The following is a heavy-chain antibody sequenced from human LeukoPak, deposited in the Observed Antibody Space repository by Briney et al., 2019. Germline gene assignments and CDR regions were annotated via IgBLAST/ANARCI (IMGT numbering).Heavy chain of an antibody. CDR2: ISSSGSTI. V-gene: IGHV3-48*04. J-gene: IGHJ4*02. Sequence: GGSLRLSCAASGFTFSGYWMHWVRQAPGKGLEWVSYISSSGSTIYYADSVKGRFIISRDNAKNSLYLQMNSLRAEDTAVYYCASESGSSYYFDYWGQGTLVTVSS. CDR1: GFTFSGYW. CDR3: ASESGSSYYFDY. D-gene: IGHD2-15*01.